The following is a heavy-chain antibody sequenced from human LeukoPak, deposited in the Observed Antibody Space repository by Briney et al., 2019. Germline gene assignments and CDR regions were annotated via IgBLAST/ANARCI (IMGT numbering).Heavy chain of an antibody. CDR2: IRYDGSNK. Sequence: GGSLRLSCAASGFTCSSYAMSWVRQAPGKGLEWVAFIRYDGSNKYYADSVKGRFTISRDNSKNTLYLQMNSLRDEDTAVYYCAKGQGYNYGDSIDYWGQGTLVTVSS. CDR3: AKGQGYNYGDSIDY. V-gene: IGHV3-30*02. CDR1: GFTCSSYA. D-gene: IGHD5-18*01. J-gene: IGHJ4*02.